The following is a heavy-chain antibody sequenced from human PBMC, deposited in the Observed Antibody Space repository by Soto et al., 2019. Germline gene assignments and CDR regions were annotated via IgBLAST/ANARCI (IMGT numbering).Heavy chain of an antibody. CDR3: ASHDYDSFDY. J-gene: IGHJ4*02. Sequence: GGSLRLSCAASGFTFSSYSMNWVRQAPGKGLEWVSSISSSSSYIYYADSAKGRFTISRDNAKNSLYLQMNSLRAEDTAVYYCASHDYDSFDYWGQGTLVTVSS. V-gene: IGHV3-21*01. D-gene: IGHD5-12*01. CDR2: ISSSSSYI. CDR1: GFTFSSYS.